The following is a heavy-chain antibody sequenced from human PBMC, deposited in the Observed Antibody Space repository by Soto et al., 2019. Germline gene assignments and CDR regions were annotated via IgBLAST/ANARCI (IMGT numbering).Heavy chain of an antibody. CDR1: GDSVSSNSAA. CDR3: ERGLGYIDS. D-gene: IGHD3-16*02. J-gene: IGHJ4*02. V-gene: IGHV6-1*01. CDR2: TCYRSKWYN. Sequence: PSQTLSLTCAISGDSVSSNSAAWSWIRQSPSRGLEWLGRTCYRSKWYNDYAVSVKSRITVNPDTSKNQFSLQLKSVTPEDTAVNYWERGLGYIDSWGKGTLSPSP.